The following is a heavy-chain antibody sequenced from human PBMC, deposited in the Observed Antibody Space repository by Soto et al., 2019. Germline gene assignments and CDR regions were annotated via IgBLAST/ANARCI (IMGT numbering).Heavy chain of an antibody. D-gene: IGHD3-10*01. Sequence: VQLVQSGAEVKKPGSSVKVSCKASGGTFSSYTISWVRQAPGQGLEWMGRIIPILGIANYAQKFQGRVTITADKSTSTAYMELSSLRSEDTAVYYCARLPYYYGSVDYWGQGTLVTVSS. V-gene: IGHV1-69*02. J-gene: IGHJ4*02. CDR2: IIPILGIA. CDR1: GGTFSSYT. CDR3: ARLPYYYGSVDY.